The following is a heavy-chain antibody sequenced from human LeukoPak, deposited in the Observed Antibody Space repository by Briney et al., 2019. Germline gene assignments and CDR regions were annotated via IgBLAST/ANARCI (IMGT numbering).Heavy chain of an antibody. CDR1: GFTFSSYW. CDR3: ARNGSYGKIDY. Sequence: SGGSLRLSCAASGFTFSSYWMHWVRQAPGKGLVWVSRINSDGSSTNYADSVKGGFTISRDNAKNTLFLQMNSLRADDTAVYYCARNGSYGKIDYWGQGTLVTVSS. CDR2: INSDGSST. V-gene: IGHV3-74*01. J-gene: IGHJ4*02. D-gene: IGHD5-18*01.